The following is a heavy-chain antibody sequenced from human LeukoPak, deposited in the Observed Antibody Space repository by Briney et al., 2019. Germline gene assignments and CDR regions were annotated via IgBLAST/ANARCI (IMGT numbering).Heavy chain of an antibody. CDR2: INPNSGGT. D-gene: IGHD5-24*01. CDR3: AKDNGWLHYCH. J-gene: IGHJ4*02. CDR1: GYTFTGYY. Sequence: ASVKVSCKASGYTFTGYYMHWVRQAPGQGFEWMGWINPNSGGTNYAQKFQGRVTMTRDTSISTAYMELSRLRSDDTATYYCAKDNGWLHYCHWGQGTLVTVSS. V-gene: IGHV1-2*02.